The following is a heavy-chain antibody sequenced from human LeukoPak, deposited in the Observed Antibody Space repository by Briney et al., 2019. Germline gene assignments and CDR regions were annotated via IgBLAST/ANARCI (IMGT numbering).Heavy chain of an antibody. Sequence: ASVKVSCKASGYTFTSYDISWVRQATGQGLEWMGWMNPNSGNTGYAQKFQGRVTMTRNTSISTAYMELSSLRSEDTAVYYCARNRIAAAGGGLDYWGQGTLVTVSS. V-gene: IGHV1-8*01. J-gene: IGHJ4*02. CDR2: MNPNSGNT. CDR1: GYTFTSYD. D-gene: IGHD6-13*01. CDR3: ARNRIAAAGGGLDY.